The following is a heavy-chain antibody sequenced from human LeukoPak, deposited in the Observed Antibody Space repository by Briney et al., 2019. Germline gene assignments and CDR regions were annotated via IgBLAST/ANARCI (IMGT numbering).Heavy chain of an antibody. CDR1: GGSISSSSYY. CDR3: ARDAMIVVDYFDY. V-gene: IGHV4-39*02. CDR2: IYYSGST. D-gene: IGHD3-22*01. J-gene: IGHJ4*02. Sequence: SETLSLTCTVSGGSISSSSYYWGWIRQPPGKGLEWIGSIYYSGSTYYNPSLKSRVTISVDTSKNRFSLKLSSVTAADTAVYYCARDAMIVVDYFDYWGQGTLVTVSS.